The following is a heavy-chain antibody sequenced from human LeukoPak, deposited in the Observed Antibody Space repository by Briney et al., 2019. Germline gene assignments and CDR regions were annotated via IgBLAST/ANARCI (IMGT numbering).Heavy chain of an antibody. J-gene: IGHJ4*02. CDR1: GFIVSSNY. V-gene: IGHV3-53*01. CDR3: AKEGSYYGFPLNYFDY. Sequence: GGSLRLSCAVSGFIVSSNYMSWVRQAPGKGLEWVSVIYSGGSTYYADSVKGRFIISRDNSKNTLYLQMNSLRAEDTAVYYCAKEGSYYGFPLNYFDYWGQGTLVTVSS. CDR2: IYSGGST. D-gene: IGHD3-10*01.